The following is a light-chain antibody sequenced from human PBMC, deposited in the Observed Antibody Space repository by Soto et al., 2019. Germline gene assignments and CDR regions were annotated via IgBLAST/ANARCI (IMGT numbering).Light chain of an antibody. Sequence: DFQMTQSPSTLSASVGDRVTITCRASQNISNWLAWYQQKPGKAPKLLIYEASNLQSGVPSRFSGSGSGTEFILTISSLQPDDFATYYCQQYNSYSYTFGQGTKLEIK. CDR1: QNISNW. V-gene: IGKV1-5*03. CDR3: QQYNSYSYT. CDR2: EAS. J-gene: IGKJ2*01.